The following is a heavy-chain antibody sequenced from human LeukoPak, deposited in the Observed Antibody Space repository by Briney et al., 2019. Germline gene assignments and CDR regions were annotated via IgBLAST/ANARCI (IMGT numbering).Heavy chain of an antibody. J-gene: IGHJ6*03. D-gene: IGHD5-18*01. CDR3: ARDRDGYSYGYYYYYYMDV. Sequence: ASVKVSCKASGYTFTGYYMHWVRQAPGQGLEWMGWINPNSGGTNYAQKFQGRVTMTRDTPISTAYMELSRLRSDDTAVYYCARDRDGYSYGYYYYYYMDVWGKGTTVTISS. CDR1: GYTFTGYY. V-gene: IGHV1-2*02. CDR2: INPNSGGT.